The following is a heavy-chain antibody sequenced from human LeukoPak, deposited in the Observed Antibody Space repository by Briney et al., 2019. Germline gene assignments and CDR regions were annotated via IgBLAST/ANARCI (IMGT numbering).Heavy chain of an antibody. CDR3: ARTLTAKPIDAFDI. V-gene: IGHV4-38-2*02. Sequence: SETLSLTCTVSGYSISSGYYWGWIRQPPGKGLEWIGSIYHSGSTYYNPSLKSRVTISVDTSKNQFSLKLSSVTAADTAVYYCARTLTAKPIDAFDIWGQGTMVTVSS. D-gene: IGHD3-9*01. CDR1: GYSISSGYY. CDR2: IYHSGST. J-gene: IGHJ3*02.